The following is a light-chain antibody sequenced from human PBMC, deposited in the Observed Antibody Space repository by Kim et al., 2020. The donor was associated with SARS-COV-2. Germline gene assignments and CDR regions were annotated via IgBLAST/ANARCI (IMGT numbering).Light chain of an antibody. V-gene: IGLV2-14*03. CDR3: TSYTSSSTYV. CDR2: DVS. Sequence: GPSITISCAGTISVVGAYKYVSWYQQHPGKAPNLLIYDVSARPSGVSHRFSGSKSGNTASLTISGLQAEDEADYYCTSYTSSSTYVFGTGTKVTVL. CDR1: ISVVGAYKY. J-gene: IGLJ1*01.